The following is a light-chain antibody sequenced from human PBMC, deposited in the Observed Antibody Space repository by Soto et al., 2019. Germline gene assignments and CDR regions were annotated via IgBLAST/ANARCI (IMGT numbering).Light chain of an antibody. J-gene: IGKJ1*01. CDR1: QSVSNNH. CDR2: GTD. Sequence: EIVLTQSPGTLSLSSGERAILSCRASQSVSNNHLAWYQQKPGQSPRLLMFGTDKRATGISDRFSGRGSGTDFTITISRLEPEDFAVDYGQQYDTSPWTFGQGTKVEI. CDR3: QQYDTSPWT. V-gene: IGKV3-20*01.